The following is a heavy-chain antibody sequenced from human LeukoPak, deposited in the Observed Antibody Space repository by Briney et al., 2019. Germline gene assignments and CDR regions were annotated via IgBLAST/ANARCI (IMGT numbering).Heavy chain of an antibody. CDR3: AKEAYSSSWYLDY. Sequence: GGSLRLSCAASGFTFSSYGMHWVRQAPGKGLEWVAFIRYDGSNEYYADSVKGRFTISRDNSKNTLYLQMNSLRAEDTAVYYCAKEAYSSSWYLDYWGQGTLVTVSS. CDR2: IRYDGSNE. D-gene: IGHD6-13*01. CDR1: GFTFSSYG. J-gene: IGHJ4*02. V-gene: IGHV3-30*02.